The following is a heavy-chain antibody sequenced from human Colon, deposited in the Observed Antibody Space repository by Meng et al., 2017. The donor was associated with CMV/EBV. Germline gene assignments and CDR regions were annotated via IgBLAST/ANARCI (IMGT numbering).Heavy chain of an antibody. V-gene: IGHV3-9*01. D-gene: IGHD3-16*01. CDR3: VKDWQPGGCDY. Sequence: SLKISCEVSRIIFDVHAAHWVRQVPGKGLEWVSGIYTSSGVTGYADSVKGRFTISRDKAKNSVYLQMNSLRVEDTALYHCVKDWQPGGCDYWGQGTLVTVSS. CDR1: RIIFDVHA. CDR2: IYTSSGVT. J-gene: IGHJ4*02.